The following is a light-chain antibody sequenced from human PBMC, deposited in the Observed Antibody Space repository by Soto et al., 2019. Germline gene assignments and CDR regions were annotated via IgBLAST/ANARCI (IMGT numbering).Light chain of an antibody. Sequence: VLTQPPSVSGAPGQRVTIYCTGNSSNIGEGYDVHWYQQLTGTAPKLLIYHNSNRPSGVPDRFSGSKSGTSASLAITGLLPHDDADYYCQSYSSSLCRSRFFRTGIKVTVL. CDR1: SSNIGEGYD. CDR3: QSYSSSLCRSRF. J-gene: IGLJ1*01. CDR2: HNS. V-gene: IGLV1-40*01.